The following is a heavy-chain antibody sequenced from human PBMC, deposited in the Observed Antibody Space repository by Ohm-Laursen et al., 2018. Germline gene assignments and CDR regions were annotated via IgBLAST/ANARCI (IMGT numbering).Heavy chain of an antibody. CDR2: IRGDDDTT. J-gene: IGHJ4*02. CDR3: AKGFSLSCYTGCDC. V-gene: IGHV3-23*01. D-gene: IGHD2-2*02. Sequence: SLRLSCAASGFIFKNYAMNWVRQTPGKGLEWVSVIRGDDDTTYYIDSVKGRFTISRDNSRDTLYLQMNSLRAEDTAIYYCAKGFSLSCYTGCDCWGQGTLVTVSS. CDR1: GFIFKNYA.